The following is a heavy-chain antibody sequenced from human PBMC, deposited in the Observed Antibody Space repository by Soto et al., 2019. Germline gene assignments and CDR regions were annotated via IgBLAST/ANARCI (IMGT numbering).Heavy chain of an antibody. CDR2: ISYDGNKI. CDR1: GFIFSSYA. D-gene: IGHD5-12*01. V-gene: IGHV3-30-3*01. J-gene: IGHJ4*02. Sequence: PGGSLRLSCAASGFIFSSYAMHWVRQAPGKGLEWVAVISYDGNKIYYADTVKGRFTISRDNSKNTLYLQMNSLRAEDTAVFYCARDRYMVAIVPYYFDYWGPGTLVTVSS. CDR3: ARDRYMVAIVPYYFDY.